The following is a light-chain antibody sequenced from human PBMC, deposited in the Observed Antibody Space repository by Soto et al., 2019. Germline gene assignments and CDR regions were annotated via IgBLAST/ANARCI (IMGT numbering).Light chain of an antibody. CDR1: QSFNSIY. CDR3: HQFANSRT. J-gene: IGKJ1*01. V-gene: IGKV3-20*01. Sequence: EILLTQSPCTLSLSPGERATLSCRASQSFNSIYLAWYQQKPGHAPSLLIYGASSRATGIPDRLSGSWSGTDFTLTISSLEPEDFAVYFCHQFANSRTFGQGTKVDIK. CDR2: GAS.